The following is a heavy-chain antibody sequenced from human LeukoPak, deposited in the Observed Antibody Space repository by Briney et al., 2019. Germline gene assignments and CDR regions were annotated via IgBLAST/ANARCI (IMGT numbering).Heavy chain of an antibody. CDR1: GFTFSSYG. CDR2: IRDNGSTR. V-gene: IGHV3-30*02. J-gene: IGHJ3*02. D-gene: IGHD6-6*01. Sequence: GRSLRLSCAASGFTFSSYGMHWVRQAPGKGLEWMAFIRDNGSTRYYADSVKGRFTVSRDNSKNTLYLQMDSLRTEDTAVYYCARDPKYSSSRPGAFDIWGQGTMVTVSS. CDR3: ARDPKYSSSRPGAFDI.